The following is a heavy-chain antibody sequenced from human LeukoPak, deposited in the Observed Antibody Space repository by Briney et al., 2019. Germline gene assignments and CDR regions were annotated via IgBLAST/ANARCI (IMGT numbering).Heavy chain of an antibody. J-gene: IGHJ4*02. CDR2: IYSGGST. CDR3: ARDYRDYYGPGY. Sequence: GGSLRLSCAASGFTVSSNYMSWVRQAPGKGLEWVSVIYSGGSTYYADSVKGRFTISRDSSKNTLYLQMNSLRAEDTAVYYCARDYRDYYGPGYWGQGTLVTVSS. D-gene: IGHD3-10*01. V-gene: IGHV3-53*01. CDR1: GFTVSSNY.